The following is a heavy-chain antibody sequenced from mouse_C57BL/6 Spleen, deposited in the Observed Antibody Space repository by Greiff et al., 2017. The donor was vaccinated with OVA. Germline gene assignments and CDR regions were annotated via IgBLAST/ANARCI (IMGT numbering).Heavy chain of an antibody. CDR3: ARERGWLRGFDY. Sequence: VQLQQSGTELVKPGASVKLSCKASGYTFTSYWMHWVKQRPGQGLEWIGNINPSNGGTNYNEKFKSKATLTVDKSSSTAYMQLSSLTSEDSAVYYCARERGWLRGFDYWGQGTTLTVSS. D-gene: IGHD2-2*01. J-gene: IGHJ2*01. CDR2: INPSNGGT. CDR1: GYTFTSYW. V-gene: IGHV1-53*01.